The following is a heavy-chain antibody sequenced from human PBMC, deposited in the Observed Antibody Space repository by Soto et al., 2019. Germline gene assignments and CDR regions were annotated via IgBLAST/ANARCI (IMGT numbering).Heavy chain of an antibody. CDR1: GFTFNKYA. V-gene: IGHV3-23*01. CDR2: ITDSGAAS. J-gene: IGHJ4*02. D-gene: IGHD2-15*01. CDR3: ARDLSVVFDY. Sequence: GGSLRLSCTASGFTFNKYAMSWVRQAPGKGLEWVSAITDSGAASHYADSVKGRFTVSRDNSKNTLYLQMDSLRADDTAVYYCARDLSVVFDYWGQGTLVTVSS.